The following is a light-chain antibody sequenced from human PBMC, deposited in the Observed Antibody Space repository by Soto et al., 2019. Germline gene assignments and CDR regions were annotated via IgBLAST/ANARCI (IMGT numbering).Light chain of an antibody. CDR3: CSYVGSYTVL. V-gene: IGLV2-11*01. CDR2: DVT. J-gene: IGLJ2*01. Sequence: QSALTQPRSVSGSPGQSVTVSCTGTSSDVGDYNYISWYQQHPGKAPKLMIYDVTKRPSGVPDRFSGSKSGSTASLTISGLQSEDEADYYCCSYVGSYTVLFGGVTKLTVL. CDR1: SSDVGDYNY.